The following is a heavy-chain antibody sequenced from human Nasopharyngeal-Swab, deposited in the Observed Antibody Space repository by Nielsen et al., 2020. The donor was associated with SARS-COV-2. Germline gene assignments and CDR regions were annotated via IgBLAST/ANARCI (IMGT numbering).Heavy chain of an antibody. CDR2: IWYDGSNK. CDR3: ARVVSYYYGMDV. CDR1: GFTFSSYG. D-gene: IGHD3-22*01. V-gene: IGHV3-33*01. J-gene: IGHJ6*02. Sequence: LTCAASGFTFSSYGMHWVRQAPGKGLEWVAAIWYDGSNKYYADSVKGRFTISRDNSKNTLYLQMNSLRAEDTAVYYCARVVSYYYGMDVWGQGTTVTVSS.